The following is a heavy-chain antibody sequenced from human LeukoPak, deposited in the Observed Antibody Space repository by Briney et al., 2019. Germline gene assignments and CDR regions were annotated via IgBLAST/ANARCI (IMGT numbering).Heavy chain of an antibody. D-gene: IGHD3-22*01. J-gene: IGHJ4*02. Sequence: PGGSLRLSCAASGFTFTTYGMHWVRQAPGKGLEWVAFIQNDEIDKFYADSVKGRFTVSRDNSKNTLYLQMNSLRAEDTAVYYCAKSQDSSGYYYVRGAFDYWGQGTLVTVSS. CDR2: IQNDEIDK. CDR3: AKSQDSSGYYYVRGAFDY. V-gene: IGHV3-30*02. CDR1: GFTFTTYG.